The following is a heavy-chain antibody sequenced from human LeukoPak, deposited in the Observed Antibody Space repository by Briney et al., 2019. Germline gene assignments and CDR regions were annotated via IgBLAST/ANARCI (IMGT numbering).Heavy chain of an antibody. Sequence: ASETLSLTCAVYGGSFSGYYWSWIRQPPGKGLEWIGEINHSGSTNYNPSLRSRVTISVDTSKNQFSLKLSSVTAADTAVYYCARRAVVGATVLNYYYYYMDVWGKGTTVTVSS. CDR2: INHSGST. V-gene: IGHV4-34*01. D-gene: IGHD1-26*01. CDR1: GGSFSGYY. CDR3: ARRAVVGATVLNYYYYYMDV. J-gene: IGHJ6*03.